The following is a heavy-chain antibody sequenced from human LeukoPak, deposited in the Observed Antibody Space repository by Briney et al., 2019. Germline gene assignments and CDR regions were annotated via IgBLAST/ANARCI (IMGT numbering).Heavy chain of an antibody. Sequence: ASVKVSCKASGGTFSSYAISWVRQAPGQGLEWMGWIDPNSGVTHFAQNFQGRLTMTTDTSISTAYMELSRLTSDDTTVYYCARELGINAFDVWGQGTLVTVSS. CDR1: GGTFSSYA. J-gene: IGHJ3*01. CDR3: ARELGINAFDV. D-gene: IGHD1-26*01. CDR2: IDPNSGVT. V-gene: IGHV1-2*02.